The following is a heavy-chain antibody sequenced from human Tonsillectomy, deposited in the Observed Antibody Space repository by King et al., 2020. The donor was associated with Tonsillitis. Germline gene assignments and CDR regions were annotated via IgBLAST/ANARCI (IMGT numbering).Heavy chain of an antibody. V-gene: IGHV3-74*01. CDR1: GFTFSSYW. CDR2: INSDGSTT. CDR3: ALLSGDALDI. D-gene: IGHD2-21*01. J-gene: IGHJ3*02. Sequence: VQLVESGGGLVQPGGSLRLSCAASGFTFSSYWMHWVRQAPGKGLVWVSRINSDGSTTTYADSVKGRFAISRDSAKNTLYLQMNSLRAEDTAVYFCALLSGDALDIWGQGTMV.